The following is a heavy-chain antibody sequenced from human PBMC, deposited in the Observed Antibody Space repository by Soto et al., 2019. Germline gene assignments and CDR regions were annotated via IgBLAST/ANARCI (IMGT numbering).Heavy chain of an antibody. CDR1: GFTVSSNY. CDR2: IYSGGST. J-gene: IGHJ3*02. Sequence: EVQLVESEGGLVQPGGSLRLSCAASGFTVSSNYMSWVRQAPGKGLEWVSVIYSGGSTYYADSVKGRFTISRDNSKNTLYLQMNSLRAEDTAVYYCARAQTPDDAFDIWGQGTMVTVSS. CDR3: ARAQTPDDAFDI. V-gene: IGHV3-66*01.